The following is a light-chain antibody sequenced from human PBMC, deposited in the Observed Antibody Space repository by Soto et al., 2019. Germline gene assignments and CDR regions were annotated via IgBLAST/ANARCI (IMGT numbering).Light chain of an antibody. V-gene: IGKV3-20*01. CDR1: QSVRNNY. CDR3: HQYGSSPLT. CDR2: GAS. Sequence: DIVLTQSPGTLSLSPGERATLSCRASQSVRNNYFAWYQRKSGQAPRLLIHGASSRASGIPDRFSGSGSGTDFPLTISRLEPEDFAVYYCHQYGSSPLTFGGGTKVEIK. J-gene: IGKJ4*01.